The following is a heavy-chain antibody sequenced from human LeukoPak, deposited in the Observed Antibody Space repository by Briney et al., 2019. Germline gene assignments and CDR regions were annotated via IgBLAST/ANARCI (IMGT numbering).Heavy chain of an antibody. Sequence: GGSLRLSCAASGFSFSVYWMHWVRQAPGKGPVWVSSISGTGGSTYYADSVKGRFTISRDNSKNTLYLQMNSLRAEDTAVYYCARSRYYDSSGYPLYFDYWGQGTLVTVSS. V-gene: IGHV3-74*01. CDR2: ISGTGGST. J-gene: IGHJ4*02. D-gene: IGHD3-22*01. CDR1: GFSFSVYW. CDR3: ARSRYYDSSGYPLYFDY.